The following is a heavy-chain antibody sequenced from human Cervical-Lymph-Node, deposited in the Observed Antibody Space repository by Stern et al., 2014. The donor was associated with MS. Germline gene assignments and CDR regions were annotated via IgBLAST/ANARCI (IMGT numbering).Heavy chain of an antibody. CDR1: GYTFTGFF. J-gene: IGHJ4*02. CDR2: ITPNTGVT. CDR3: ARGYPFFDN. V-gene: IGHV1-2*02. D-gene: IGHD2-15*01. Sequence: DQLVESGAEVKKPGASVKVSCTASGYTFTGFFLHWVRQAPGQGLEWVGGITPNTGVTQYAQKVQGRVTLTRDKSKYTLHMGLNRLKSDDTAVFYCARGYPFFDNWGQGTLVTVSS.